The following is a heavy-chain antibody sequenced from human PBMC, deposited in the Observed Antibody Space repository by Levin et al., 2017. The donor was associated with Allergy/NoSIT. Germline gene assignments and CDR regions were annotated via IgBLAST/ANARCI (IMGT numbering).Heavy chain of an antibody. J-gene: IGHJ6*03. Sequence: ASQTLSLTCTVSGGSISSSSYYWGWIRQPPGKGLEWIGSIYYSGSTYYNPSLKSRVTISVDTSKNQFSLKLSSVTAADTAVYYCARHVRSGVLVVYAFYYMDVWGKGTTVTVSS. V-gene: IGHV4-39*01. D-gene: IGHD2-8*02. CDR3: ARHVRSGVLVVYAFYYMDV. CDR2: IYYSGST. CDR1: GGSISSSSYY.